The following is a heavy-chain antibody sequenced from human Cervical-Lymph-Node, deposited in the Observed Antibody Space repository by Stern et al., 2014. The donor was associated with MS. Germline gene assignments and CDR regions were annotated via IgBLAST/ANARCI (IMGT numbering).Heavy chain of an antibody. D-gene: IGHD4-17*01. V-gene: IGHV4-59*01. Sequence: QVQLQESGPGLVKPSETLSLTCTVSGGSISSYYWSWIRQPPGKGLEWIGYIYYSGSTNYNPSLKSRVTISVDTSKNQFSLKLSSVTAADTAVYYCARGSAGEHDNWGQGTLVTVSS. CDR1: GGSISSYY. J-gene: IGHJ4*02. CDR3: ARGSAGEHDN. CDR2: IYYSGST.